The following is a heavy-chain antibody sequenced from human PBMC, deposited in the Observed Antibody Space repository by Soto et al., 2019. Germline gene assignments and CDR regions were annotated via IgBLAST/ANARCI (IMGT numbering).Heavy chain of an antibody. CDR2: ISYDGTNK. Sequence: GGSLRLSCADSGFTFRTYDMHWVRQAPGKGLEWVAFISYDGTNKYYGDSVKGRFTISRDNSKNTLYLQMTSLRAEDTALYYCAPRKFGSFNIAAFEIWGQGTMVTVSS. CDR1: GFTFRTYD. CDR3: APRKFGSFNIAAFEI. D-gene: IGHD3-16*01. V-gene: IGHV3-30*03. J-gene: IGHJ3*02.